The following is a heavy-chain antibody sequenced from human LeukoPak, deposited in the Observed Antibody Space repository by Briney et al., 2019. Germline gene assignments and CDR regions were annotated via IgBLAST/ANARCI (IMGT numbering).Heavy chain of an antibody. V-gene: IGHV3-9*01. CDR2: ISWNSGSI. CDR3: AKGTGRYWTFFDD. D-gene: IGHD1-26*01. Sequence: GGSLRLSCAATGFTFDDYAMHWVRHSPGRGLEWVSGISWNSGSIDYAASVRGRFTISRDNANNSLYLQMNSLRPEAPALYYCAKGTGRYWTFFDDWGQGTLVTVSS. CDR1: GFTFDDYA. J-gene: IGHJ4*02.